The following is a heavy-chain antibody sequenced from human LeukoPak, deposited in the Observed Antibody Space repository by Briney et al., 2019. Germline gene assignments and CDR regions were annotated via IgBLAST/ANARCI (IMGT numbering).Heavy chain of an antibody. CDR3: ARGSPLDYDFWSGYYWALFDY. J-gene: IGHJ4*02. CDR2: ISAYNGNT. CDR1: GYTFTSYG. Sequence: ASVKVPCKASGYTFTSYGMSWVRQAPGQGLEWMGWISAYNGNTNYAQKLQGRVTMTTDTSTSTAYMELRSLRSDDTAVYYCARGSPLDYDFWSGYYWALFDYWGQGTLVTVSS. D-gene: IGHD3-3*01. V-gene: IGHV1-18*01.